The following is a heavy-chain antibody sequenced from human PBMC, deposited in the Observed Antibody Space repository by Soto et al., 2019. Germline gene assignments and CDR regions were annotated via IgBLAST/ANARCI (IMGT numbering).Heavy chain of an antibody. J-gene: IGHJ4*02. V-gene: IGHV4-31*03. Sequence: QVQLQESGPGLVKPSQTLSLTCTVSGGSISSGGYYWSWIRQHPGKGLEWIGYIYYSGSTYYNPSLKSRATISVDTSKNQFSLKLSSVTAADTAVYYCARVESYDSSGYYKGGNFDYWGQGTLVTVSS. CDR3: ARVESYDSSGYYKGGNFDY. CDR2: IYYSGST. CDR1: GGSISSGGYY. D-gene: IGHD3-22*01.